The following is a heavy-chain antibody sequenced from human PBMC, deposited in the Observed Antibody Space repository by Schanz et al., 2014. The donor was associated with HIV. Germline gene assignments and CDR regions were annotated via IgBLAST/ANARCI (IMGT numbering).Heavy chain of an antibody. CDR1: GFTFRSYG. V-gene: IGHV3-33*01. CDR3: ARAFSVGQLVRVVDS. CDR2: TWYDGSNK. J-gene: IGHJ4*02. Sequence: QVQLVESGGGVVQPGRSLRLSCAASGFTFRSYGMHWVRQAPGKGLEWVAVTWYDGSNKYYADSVKGRFTISRDNSKNTLYLQMNSLRAEDTAVYYCARAFSVGQLVRVVDSWGQGTPVTVSS. D-gene: IGHD6-6*01.